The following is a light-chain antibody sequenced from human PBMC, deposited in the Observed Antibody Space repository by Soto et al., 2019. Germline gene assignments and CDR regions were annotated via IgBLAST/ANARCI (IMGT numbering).Light chain of an antibody. J-gene: IGKJ1*01. V-gene: IGKV1-5*01. CDR2: DAS. CDR3: QQYNSYSWT. CDR1: QSISVW. Sequence: DIQMTQSPSTLSASVGERVTITCRASQSISVWMAWYQQKPGRAPKLLIYDASNLESGVPSRFSGSGSGTKFTLAIRSLQPDDFATYYCQQYNSYSWTFGQGTKVELK.